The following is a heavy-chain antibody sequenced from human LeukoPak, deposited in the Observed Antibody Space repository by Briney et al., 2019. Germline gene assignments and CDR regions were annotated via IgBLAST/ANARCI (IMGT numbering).Heavy chain of an antibody. CDR3: ARGWLRFFDY. Sequence: SQTLSLTFTVSGGSISSGGYYWSWIRQHPGKGLEWIGYIYYSGSTYYNPSLKSRVTISVDTSKNQFSLKLSSVTAADTAVYYCARGWLRFFDYWGQGTLVTVSS. D-gene: IGHD5-12*01. V-gene: IGHV4-31*03. J-gene: IGHJ4*02. CDR1: GGSISSGGYY. CDR2: IYYSGST.